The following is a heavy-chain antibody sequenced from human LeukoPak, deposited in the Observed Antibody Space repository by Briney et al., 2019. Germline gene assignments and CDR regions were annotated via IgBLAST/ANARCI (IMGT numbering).Heavy chain of an antibody. CDR3: ARVRSYSSSSWFDN. V-gene: IGHV4-31*03. CDR1: GGSISSGGYY. J-gene: IGHJ4*02. Sequence: SQTLSLTCTVSGGSISSGGYYWSWIRQHPGKGLEWIGYIYYSGSTNYNPSLKSRVTISVDTSKNQFSLKLSSVTAADTAVYYCARVRSYSSSSWFDNWGQGTLVTVSS. D-gene: IGHD6-6*01. CDR2: IYYSGST.